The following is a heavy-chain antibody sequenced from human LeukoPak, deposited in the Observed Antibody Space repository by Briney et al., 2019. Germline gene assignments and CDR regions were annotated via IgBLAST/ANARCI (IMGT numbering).Heavy chain of an antibody. J-gene: IGHJ6*03. D-gene: IGHD4-11*01. CDR2: IYYSGTT. Sequence: SETLSLTCAVSGGSIRSTSYYWGWIRQPPGKGLKWIGSIYYSGTTYYNPSLKSRVTISVDTSKNQFSLRLRSVTAADTAVYFCARGRVSSSTWYSTYYYFFYMDFWGKGTTVTVSS. CDR3: ARGRVSSSTWYSTYYYFFYMDF. CDR1: GGSIRSTSYY. V-gene: IGHV4-39*07.